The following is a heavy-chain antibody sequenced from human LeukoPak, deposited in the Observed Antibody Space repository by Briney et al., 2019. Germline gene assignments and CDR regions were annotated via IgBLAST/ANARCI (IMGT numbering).Heavy chain of an antibody. V-gene: IGHV3-21*01. Sequence: GGSLRLSCAASGFTFSSYSMNWVRQAPGKGLEWVSSISSSSSYIYYADSVKGRFTISRDNAKNSLYLQMNSLRAEDTAVYYCARERAYSSSWFDYWGQGTLVTVSS. J-gene: IGHJ4*02. CDR2: ISSSSSYI. CDR3: ARERAYSSSWFDY. CDR1: GFTFSSYS. D-gene: IGHD6-13*01.